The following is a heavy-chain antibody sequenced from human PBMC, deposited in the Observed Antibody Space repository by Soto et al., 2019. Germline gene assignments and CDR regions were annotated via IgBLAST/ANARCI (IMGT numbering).Heavy chain of an antibody. J-gene: IGHJ4*02. CDR1: GSTFSSYA. CDR3: AKSAGKQLVPDY. Sequence: EVQLLESGGGLVQPGGSLRLSCAASGSTFSSYAMSWVRQAPGKGLEWVSAISGSGGSTYNADSVKGRFTISRDNSKNTLYLQMNSLRAEDTAVYYCAKSAGKQLVPDYWGQGTLVTVSS. CDR2: ISGSGGST. D-gene: IGHD6-13*01. V-gene: IGHV3-23*01.